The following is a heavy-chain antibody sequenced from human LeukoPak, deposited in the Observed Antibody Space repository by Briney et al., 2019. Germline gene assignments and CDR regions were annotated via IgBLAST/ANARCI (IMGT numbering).Heavy chain of an antibody. CDR1: GYTFTSYA. V-gene: IGHV1-18*01. Sequence: GASVKVSCKASGYTFTSYAMNWVRQAPGQGLEWMGWISAYNGNTNYAQKLQGRVTMTTDTSTSTAYMELRSLRSDDTAVYYCARVSVAGTEIDYWGQGTLVTVSS. CDR3: ARVSVAGTEIDY. D-gene: IGHD6-19*01. CDR2: ISAYNGNT. J-gene: IGHJ4*02.